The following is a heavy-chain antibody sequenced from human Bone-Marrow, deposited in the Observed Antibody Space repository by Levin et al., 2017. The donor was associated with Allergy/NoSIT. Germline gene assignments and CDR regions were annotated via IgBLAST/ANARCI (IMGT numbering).Heavy chain of an antibody. J-gene: IGHJ4*02. CDR1: GFTFSSYW. CDR2: IKQDGSEK. V-gene: IGHV3-7*01. CDR3: ARDSVDSSGWYEVVNFDY. Sequence: GESLKISCAASGFTFSSYWMSWVRQAPGKGLEWVANIKQDGSEKYYVDSVKGRFTISRDNAKNSLYLQMNSLRAEDTAVYYCARDSVDSSGWYEVVNFDYWGQGTLVTVSS. D-gene: IGHD6-19*01.